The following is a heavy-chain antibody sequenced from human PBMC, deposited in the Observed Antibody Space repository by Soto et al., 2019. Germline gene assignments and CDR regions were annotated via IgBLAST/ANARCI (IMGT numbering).Heavy chain of an antibody. Sequence: QVQLVQSGAEVKKPGASVKVSCKASGFTFSAYYIYWVRQAPGQGLEWIGWINPNSGGTNNAQKFQGRVTMTRATSTSTFSMELSALISDGTAVYYCARSLLDEYSSSWRSAYYGMDVWGQGTTVTVSS. CDR2: INPNSGGT. J-gene: IGHJ6*02. V-gene: IGHV1-2*02. D-gene: IGHD6-13*01. CDR3: ARSLLDEYSSSWRSAYYGMDV. CDR1: GFTFSAYY.